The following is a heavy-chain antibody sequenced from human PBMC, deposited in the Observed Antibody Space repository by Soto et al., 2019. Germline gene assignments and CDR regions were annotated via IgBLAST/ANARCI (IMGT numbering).Heavy chain of an antibody. CDR1: GYSFTSYW. D-gene: IGHD2-21*01. V-gene: IGHV5-51*01. CDR2: IHPDDSDT. CDR3: ARQDRDSFHDAFDV. J-gene: IGHJ3*01. Sequence: PGESLKISCPGSGYSFTSYWVGWMRQMPGKGLEWVGIIHPDDSDTRYSPSFQGQVTFSVDKSINTAYLHWRSLSASDTAVYYCARQDRDSFHDAFDVWGQGTMVTVSS.